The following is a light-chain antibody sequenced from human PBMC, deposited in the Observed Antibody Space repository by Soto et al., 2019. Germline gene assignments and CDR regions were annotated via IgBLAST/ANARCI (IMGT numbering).Light chain of an antibody. CDR1: SSDVGGYNY. J-gene: IGLJ1*01. Sequence: QSALTQLACVSGSPGQSLTISCTGTSSDVGGYNYVSWYQQHPGKAPKLMIYDVSNRPSGVSNRFSGSKSGNTASLTISGLQAEDEADYYCSSYTSSSPYVFGTGTKLTVL. CDR2: DVS. CDR3: SSYTSSSPYV. V-gene: IGLV2-14*01.